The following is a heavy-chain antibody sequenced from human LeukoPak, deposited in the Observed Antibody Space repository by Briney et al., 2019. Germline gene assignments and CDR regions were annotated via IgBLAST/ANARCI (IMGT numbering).Heavy chain of an antibody. V-gene: IGHV3-15*01. D-gene: IGHD3-10*01. J-gene: IGHJ4*02. CDR3: TTVTSGSGTYHKYYFDY. CDR2: IKSKTDGGTT. CDR1: GFTFNNAW. Sequence: GGSLRLSCAASGFTFNNAWMSWVRQAPGKGLEWVGRIKSKTDGGTTDYAAPGKGRFTISRDDSKNTLNLQMNSLKTEDTAVYYCTTVTSGSGTYHKYYFDYWGQGTLVTVSS.